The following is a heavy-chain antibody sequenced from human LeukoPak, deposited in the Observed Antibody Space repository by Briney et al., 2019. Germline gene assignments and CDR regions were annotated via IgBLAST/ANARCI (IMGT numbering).Heavy chain of an antibody. J-gene: IGHJ4*02. CDR1: GYSISSGYY. V-gene: IGHV4-38-2*01. D-gene: IGHD6-19*01. CDR3: ARGRSFATGYSSGWAQLGY. CDR2: SYHSGST. Sequence: SETLSLTCAVSGYSISSGYYWGWIRQPPGKGLEGSGSSYHSGSTYYNPSLTSRVTISVDTAKNHFSLNLSSVTAADTAVYYCARGRSFATGYSSGWAQLGYWGQGTLVTVSS.